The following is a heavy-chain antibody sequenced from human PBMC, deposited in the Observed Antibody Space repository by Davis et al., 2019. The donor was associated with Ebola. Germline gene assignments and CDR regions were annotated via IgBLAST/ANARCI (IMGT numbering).Heavy chain of an antibody. Sequence: GESLKNSCAASGFTFSSYSMNWVRQAPGKGLEWVSSISSSSSYIYYADSVKGRFTISRDNAKNSLYLQMNSLRAEDTAVYYCARKYSGSYYSSLDYWGQGTLVTVSS. V-gene: IGHV3-21*01. D-gene: IGHD1-26*01. CDR3: ARKYSGSYYSSLDY. CDR1: GFTFSSYS. CDR2: ISSSSSYI. J-gene: IGHJ4*02.